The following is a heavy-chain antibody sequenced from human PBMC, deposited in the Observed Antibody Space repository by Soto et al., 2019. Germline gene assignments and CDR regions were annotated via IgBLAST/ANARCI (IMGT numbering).Heavy chain of an antibody. Sequence: QVQLVQSGAEVKKPGSSVKVSCKASGGTFSSYTISWVRQAPGQGLEWMGRIIPTLGIANYAQKFQGRVTITADKSTSTAYMELCGLRSEDTAEYYCARDTDGYIASGMDVWGQGTPVTVSS. V-gene: IGHV1-69*08. CDR2: IIPTLGIA. CDR3: ARDTDGYIASGMDV. D-gene: IGHD5-12*01. CDR1: GGTFSSYT. J-gene: IGHJ6*02.